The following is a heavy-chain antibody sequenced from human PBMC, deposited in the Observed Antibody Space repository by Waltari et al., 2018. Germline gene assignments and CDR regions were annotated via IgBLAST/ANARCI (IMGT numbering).Heavy chain of an antibody. CDR3: ARRGAIAARPAYYFDY. CDR1: GYSISSGYY. CDR2: IYHSGST. J-gene: IGHJ4*02. D-gene: IGHD6-6*01. Sequence: QVQLQESGPGLVKPSETLSLTCAVSGYSISSGYYWGWIRQPPGKGLEWIGSIYHSGSTYSNPSLKSRVTISVDTSKNQFSLKLSSVTAADTAVYYCARRGAIAARPAYYFDYWGQGTLVTVSS. V-gene: IGHV4-38-2*01.